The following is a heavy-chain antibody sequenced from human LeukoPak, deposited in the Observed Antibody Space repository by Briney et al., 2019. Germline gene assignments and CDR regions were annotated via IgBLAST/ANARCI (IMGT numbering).Heavy chain of an antibody. V-gene: IGHV6-1*01. CDR2: TYYRSKWYN. CDR3: ARYSYGVRPS. CDR1: GDSVSSNSVT. Sequence: SQTLSLTCAISGDSVSSNSVTWNWIRQSPSRGLEWLGRTYYRSKWYNDYAVSVKSRITINPDTSKNQFSLHLNSVTPEDTAVYYCARYSYGVRPSWGQGTLVTVSS. D-gene: IGHD5-18*01. J-gene: IGHJ5*02.